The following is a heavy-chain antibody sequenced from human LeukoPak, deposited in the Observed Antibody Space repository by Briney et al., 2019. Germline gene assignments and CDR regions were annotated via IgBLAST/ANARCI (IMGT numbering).Heavy chain of an antibody. CDR3: ASQDY. Sequence: PGGSLRLSCAATGFTFSGFEMNWVRQAPGKGLEWVSYISSSGSAKYYADSVKGRFTISRDKTKSSLYLQMNSLRGEDTAVYYCASQDYWGQGTLVTVSS. CDR2: ISSSGSAK. J-gene: IGHJ4*02. V-gene: IGHV3-48*03. CDR1: GFTFSGFE.